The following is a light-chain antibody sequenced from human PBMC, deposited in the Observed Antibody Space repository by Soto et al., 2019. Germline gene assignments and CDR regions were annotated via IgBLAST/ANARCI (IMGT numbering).Light chain of an antibody. V-gene: IGKV3-11*01. J-gene: IGKJ5*01. CDR2: DST. Sequence: DIVLTQSPATLSLSPGERATLYCGASQSIHTSLAWYQQKPGQPPRLVVYDSTLRANGVPDRFGGSRSGTEFTLTINNLEPEDFAVYYCQQRNVWPPITFGQGTQLEIK. CDR1: QSIHTS. CDR3: QQRNVWPPIT.